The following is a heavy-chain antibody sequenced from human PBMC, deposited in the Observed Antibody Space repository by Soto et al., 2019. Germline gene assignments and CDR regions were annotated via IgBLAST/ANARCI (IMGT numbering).Heavy chain of an antibody. CDR1: GYTFTGYY. D-gene: IGHD2-2*02. V-gene: IGHV1-2*04. Sequence: QVQLVQSGAEVKKPGASVKVSCKASGYTFTGYYMHWVRQAPGQGLEWMGWINLNSGGTNYAQKFQGWVTMTRDTSISTAYMELRRVRSDDSAVYYCARQRSPYTYFDCWGQGTLVTVSS. J-gene: IGHJ4*02. CDR2: INLNSGGT. CDR3: ARQRSPYTYFDC.